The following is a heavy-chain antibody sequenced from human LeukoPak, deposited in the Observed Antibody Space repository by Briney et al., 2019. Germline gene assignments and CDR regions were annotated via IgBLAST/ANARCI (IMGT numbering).Heavy chain of an antibody. V-gene: IGHV3-64D*06. J-gene: IGHJ4*02. CDR3: VKTLKYYGSGRGLFDS. D-gene: IGHD3-10*01. CDR1: GFTFSSSA. CDR2: FSSDGSST. Sequence: GGALRLPCSASGFTFSSSAMYWVRQAPGKGLEFVSAFSSDGSSTFYADSVKGRLTISRDNSKNMLYLQMSSLRADDTAVYYCVKTLKYYGSGRGLFDSWGRGTLVTVSS.